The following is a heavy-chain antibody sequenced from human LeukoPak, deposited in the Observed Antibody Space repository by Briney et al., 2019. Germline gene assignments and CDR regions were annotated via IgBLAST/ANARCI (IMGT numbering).Heavy chain of an antibody. CDR3: ATSGSYYDPFDY. CDR2: IYHSGST. Sequence: KTSETLSLTCTVSGYSISSGYYWGWIRQPPGKGLEWIGSIYHSGSTYYNPSLKSRVTISVDTSKNQFSLKLSSVTAADAAVSYCATSGSYYDPFDYWGQGTLVTVSS. D-gene: IGHD1-26*01. J-gene: IGHJ4*02. V-gene: IGHV4-38-2*02. CDR1: GYSISSGYY.